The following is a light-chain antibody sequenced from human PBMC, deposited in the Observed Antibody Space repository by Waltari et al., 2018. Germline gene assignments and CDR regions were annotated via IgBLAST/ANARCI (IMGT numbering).Light chain of an antibody. Sequence: SYVLTQPPSVSVAPGQTASITCGGGNIGSKSVHWYQQKAGQAPVLVVHDDSDRPSGIPERLSGSNSGNTATLTIGRVEAGDEADFYCQVWDSGSGHPHVVFGGGTRLTVL. V-gene: IGLV3-21*02. CDR2: DDS. CDR3: QVWDSGSGHPHVV. J-gene: IGLJ2*01. CDR1: NIGSKS.